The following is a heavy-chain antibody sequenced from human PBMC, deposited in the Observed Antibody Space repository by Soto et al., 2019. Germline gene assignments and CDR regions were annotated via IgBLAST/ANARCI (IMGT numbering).Heavy chain of an antibody. CDR2: ISDGGGST. V-gene: IGHV3-23*01. CDR3: AKGGSFTVYCLYDY. Sequence: LRLSCPASGFSFSSYAMSWVRQAPGKGLEWVSSISDGGGSTNYADSVRGRFTIARDRSKNTLYLHMISLRAEDTAVYYCAKGGSFTVYCLYDYFCRRALDTVYS. CDR1: GFSFSSYA. J-gene: IGHJ4*01. D-gene: IGHD3-9*01.